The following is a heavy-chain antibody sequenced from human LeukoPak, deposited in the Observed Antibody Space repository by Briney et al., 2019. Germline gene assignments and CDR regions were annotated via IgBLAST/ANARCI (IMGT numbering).Heavy chain of an antibody. CDR3: VREMTGGYFVS. Sequence: PGGSLRLSCAASGFTVSNNYMNWVRQAPGKGLEWFSAIQAGGTIYYGDSVKGRFTISRDNSKNTLYLQMNSLRVEDTAVYYCVREMTGGYFVSWGQGTLVTVSS. J-gene: IGHJ4*02. V-gene: IGHV3-66*01. CDR1: GFTVSNNY. CDR2: IQAGGTI.